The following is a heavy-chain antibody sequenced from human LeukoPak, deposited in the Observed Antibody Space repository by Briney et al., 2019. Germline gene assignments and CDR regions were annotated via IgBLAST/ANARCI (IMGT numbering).Heavy chain of an antibody. CDR3: SRGYSGGFDY. D-gene: IGHD2-15*01. J-gene: IGHJ4*02. CDR2: INSDGTSP. V-gene: IGHV3-74*01. Sequence: TGGSLRLSCAASGFTFSSYWMHWVRQAPGKGLVWVSGINSDGTSPIYADSVKGRFTISRDNAKKTLYLQMNSLRAEDTAVYYCSRGYSGGFDYWGQGTLVTVSS. CDR1: GFTFSSYW.